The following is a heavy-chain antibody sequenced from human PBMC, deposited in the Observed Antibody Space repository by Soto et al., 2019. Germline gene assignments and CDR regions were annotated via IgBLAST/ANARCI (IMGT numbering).Heavy chain of an antibody. J-gene: IGHJ4*02. Sequence: PSETLSLTCTVSGGSISSSSYYWGWIRQPPGKGLEWIGSIYYSGSTYYNPSLKSRVTISVDTSKNQFSLKLASVTAADTAVYFCARGGWTIDFWGQGALVTVSS. CDR3: ARGGWTIDF. CDR1: GGSISSSSYY. V-gene: IGHV4-39*07. D-gene: IGHD6-19*01. CDR2: IYYSGST.